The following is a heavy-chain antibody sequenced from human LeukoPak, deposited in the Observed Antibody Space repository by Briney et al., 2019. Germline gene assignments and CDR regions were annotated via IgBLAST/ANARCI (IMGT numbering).Heavy chain of an antibody. V-gene: IGHV4-39*01. Sequence: PSETLSLTCTVSGGSISNSAYYWGWIRQPPGKGLEWIGSLYYRGNTYYSPSLKSRVSISLDTSKNQFFLKVNSVTATDTAVYYCASSAYYFDFWGQGTLVTVSS. CDR3: ASSAYYFDF. J-gene: IGHJ4*02. D-gene: IGHD3-16*01. CDR1: GGSISNSAYY. CDR2: LYYRGNT.